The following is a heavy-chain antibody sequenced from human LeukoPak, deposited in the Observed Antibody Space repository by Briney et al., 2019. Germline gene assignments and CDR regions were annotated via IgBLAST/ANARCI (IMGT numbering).Heavy chain of an antibody. V-gene: IGHV3-74*01. CDR1: GLTLSTYW. Sequence: GGSLRLSCEASGLTLSTYWIHWVRQGPGKGLEWVSRINGDGSSTSYADSVKGRFTISRDNAKSTVYLQMNCLTAEDTAVYHCARAFCPGGSCYGRFDYWGQGTLVTVSS. D-gene: IGHD2-15*01. CDR3: ARAFCPGGSCYGRFDY. J-gene: IGHJ4*02. CDR2: INGDGSST.